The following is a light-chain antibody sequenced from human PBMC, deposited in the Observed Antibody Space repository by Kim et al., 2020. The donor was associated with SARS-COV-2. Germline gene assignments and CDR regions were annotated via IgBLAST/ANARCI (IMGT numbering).Light chain of an antibody. Sequence: SPGERATRSCRATQSLANNYLAWCRQKPGQAPRLLIYGASSRATAIPDRFSGSGSGTDFTLTISRLDPEDFAVYYCQQYGSSPLTFGGGTKVDIK. CDR2: GAS. CDR1: QSLANNY. V-gene: IGKV3-20*01. J-gene: IGKJ4*01. CDR3: QQYGSSPLT.